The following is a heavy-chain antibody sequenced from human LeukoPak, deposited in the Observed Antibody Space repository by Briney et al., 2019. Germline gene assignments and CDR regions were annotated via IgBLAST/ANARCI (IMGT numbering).Heavy chain of an antibody. J-gene: IGHJ6*02. CDR3: ARDPPPEYYYYYGMDV. Sequence: ASVKVSCKASGYTFTSYGIIWVRQAPGQGLEWMGWISAYNGNTNYAQKLQGRVTMTTDTSTSTAYMELRSLRSDDTAVYYCARDPPPEYYYYYGMDVWGQGTTVTVSS. V-gene: IGHV1-18*01. CDR1: GYTFTSYG. D-gene: IGHD1-14*01. CDR2: ISAYNGNT.